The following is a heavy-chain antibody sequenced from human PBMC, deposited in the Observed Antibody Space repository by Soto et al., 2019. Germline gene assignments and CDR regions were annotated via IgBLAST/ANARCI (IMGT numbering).Heavy chain of an antibody. J-gene: IGHJ4*02. CDR3: GRDPYAGSRNYLDL. Sequence: QVQMVESGGGVVQPGRSLRLSCAASGFTLSNYAMHWVRQAPGKGLEWVAVSWYVASGGNIYYADSVKGRFAISRDDSKNTLYLEMKNLRAEDSGVYYCGRDPYAGSRNYLDLWGQGTLVTVSS. CDR2: SWYVASGGNI. D-gene: IGHD1-26*01. CDR1: GFTLSNYA. V-gene: IGHV3-33*01.